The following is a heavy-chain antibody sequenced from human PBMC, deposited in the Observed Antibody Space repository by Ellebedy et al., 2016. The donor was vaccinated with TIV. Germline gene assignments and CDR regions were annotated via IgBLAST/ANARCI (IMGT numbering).Heavy chain of an antibody. Sequence: GGSLRLSCAASGFTFSSYSMNWVRQAPGKGLEWVSYINSSSSTIYYADSVKGRFTISRDNAKNSLYLQMNSLRDEDTAVYYCARDWDTRYCSGGSCDISDDYWGQGTLVTVSS. J-gene: IGHJ4*02. CDR2: INSSSSTI. V-gene: IGHV3-48*02. CDR1: GFTFSSYS. D-gene: IGHD2-15*01. CDR3: ARDWDTRYCSGGSCDISDDY.